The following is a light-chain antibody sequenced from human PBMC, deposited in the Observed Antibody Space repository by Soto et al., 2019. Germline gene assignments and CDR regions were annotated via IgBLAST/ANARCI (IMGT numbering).Light chain of an antibody. Sequence: DIQMTQSPSSLSASVGDRFAVTCRASQGISNYLAWYQQKPGKVPKLLIYASSTLQSGVPSRFSGSESGTDFTLTISSLQPEDVATYYCQKYNSAPLTFGGGTKVDIK. V-gene: IGKV1-27*01. J-gene: IGKJ4*01. CDR3: QKYNSAPLT. CDR2: ASS. CDR1: QGISNY.